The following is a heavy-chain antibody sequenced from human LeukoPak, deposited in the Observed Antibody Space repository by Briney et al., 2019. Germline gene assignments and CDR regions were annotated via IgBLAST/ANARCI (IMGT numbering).Heavy chain of an antibody. CDR3: ARHIVGGSEYFQH. CDR1: GGSISSGGYY. Sequence: SETLSLTCTVSGGSISSGGYYWSWIRQPPGKGLEWIGYIYHSGSTYYNPSLKSRVTISVDRSKNQFSLKLSSVTAADTAVYYCARHIVGGSEYFQHWGQGTLVTVSS. J-gene: IGHJ1*01. V-gene: IGHV4-30-2*01. D-gene: IGHD1-26*01. CDR2: IYHSGST.